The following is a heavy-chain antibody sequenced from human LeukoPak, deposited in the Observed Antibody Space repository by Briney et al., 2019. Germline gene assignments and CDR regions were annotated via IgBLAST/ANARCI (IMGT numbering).Heavy chain of an antibody. D-gene: IGHD1-26*01. CDR3: AREVGIRGHFDY. CDR2: INPNTGVT. CDR1: GYTFSVYY. V-gene: IGHV1-2*06. Sequence: ASVKVSCKASGYTFSVYYIHWVRQAPGQGLEWMGRINPNTGVTIYAQKFQDRVSMTWETSISTASMELSRLRSDDTAVYYCAREVGIRGHFDYWGRGTPVTVSS. J-gene: IGHJ4*02.